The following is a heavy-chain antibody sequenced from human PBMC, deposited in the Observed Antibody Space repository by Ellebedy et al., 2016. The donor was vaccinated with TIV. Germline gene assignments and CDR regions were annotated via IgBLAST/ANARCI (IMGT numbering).Heavy chain of an antibody. V-gene: IGHV1-69*13. CDR2: IIPLFGTP. Sequence: SVTVSCKASGGTFSSYAISWVRQAPGQGLEWMGGIIPLFGTPNYAQKFQGRVTNNANVSTSTAYMDLYSLSSEDTAVYYCARLSGYHYVGYFAYWGQGTLVTVSS. J-gene: IGHJ4*02. CDR1: GGTFSSYA. D-gene: IGHD3-22*01. CDR3: ARLSGYHYVGYFAY.